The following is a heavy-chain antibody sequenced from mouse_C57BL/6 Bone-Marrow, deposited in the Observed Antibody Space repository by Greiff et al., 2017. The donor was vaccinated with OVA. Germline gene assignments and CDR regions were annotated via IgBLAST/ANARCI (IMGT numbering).Heavy chain of an antibody. CDR2: IRNKPNGSPP. Sequence: EVKVVESGGGLVQPGDSLSLSCAASGFTFTNYYMSWVRQPPGKALEWLAFIRNKPNGSPPEYSASVKGRFTISRDNSQSILYLQMNALRAEDSATYYCARYKGRGAVDYFDYWGQGTALTVSS. D-gene: IGHD3-3*01. V-gene: IGHV7-3*01. J-gene: IGHJ2*01. CDR3: ARYKGRGAVDYFDY. CDR1: GFTFTNYY.